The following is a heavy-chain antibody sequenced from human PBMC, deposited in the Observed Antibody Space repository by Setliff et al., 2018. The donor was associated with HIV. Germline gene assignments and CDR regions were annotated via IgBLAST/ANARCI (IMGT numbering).Heavy chain of an antibody. J-gene: IGHJ4*02. V-gene: IGHV3-23*01. CDR2: ISGSGANI. CDR1: GFTFSSYG. CDR3: VKWNYPNS. Sequence: PGGSLRLSCAASGFTFSSYGMSWVRQAPGKGLEWVSSISGSGANIYYADSVKGRFTISRDNSKNTLYLQMNSLSAEDTAVYYCVKWNYPNSWGQGTLVTVSS. D-gene: IGHD1-7*01.